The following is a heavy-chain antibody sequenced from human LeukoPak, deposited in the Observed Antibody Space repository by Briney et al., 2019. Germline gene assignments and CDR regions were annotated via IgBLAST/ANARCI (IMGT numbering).Heavy chain of an antibody. J-gene: IGHJ4*02. D-gene: IGHD1-26*01. V-gene: IGHV1-18*01. Sequence: ASVKVSCKASGYGFTRYGMSWVRQAPGQGPEWMGWISGSNGNTNYAQKFQGRVTLTTDTSASTAYMELRSLRSDDTAVYYCARSGRGTYYYFDWWGQGTLVTVSS. CDR1: GYGFTRYG. CDR3: ARSGRGTYYYFDW. CDR2: ISGSNGNT.